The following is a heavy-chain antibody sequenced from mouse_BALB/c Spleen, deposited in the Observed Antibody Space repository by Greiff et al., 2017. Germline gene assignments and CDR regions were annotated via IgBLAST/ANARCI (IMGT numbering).Heavy chain of an antibody. J-gene: IGHJ4*01. D-gene: IGHD2-1*01. Sequence: EVKLMESGGGLVQPGGSLRLSCATSGFTFTDYYMSWVRQPPGTALEWLGFIRNKANGYTTEYSASVKGRFTISRDNSQSILYLQMNTLRAEDSATYYCARDGNGYYYAMDYWGQGTSVTVSS. V-gene: IGHV7-3*02. CDR1: GFTFTDYY. CDR2: IRNKANGYTT. CDR3: ARDGNGYYYAMDY.